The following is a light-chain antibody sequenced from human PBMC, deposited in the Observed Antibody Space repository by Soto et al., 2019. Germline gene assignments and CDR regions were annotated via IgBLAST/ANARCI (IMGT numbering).Light chain of an antibody. V-gene: IGKV1-5*03. CDR3: QQYYSLVT. Sequence: DIQMTQSPSTLSASVGDRVTITCRASQSISDSLAWYQLKPGKAPKLLIFTASTVESGVPSRFSGSGSGTEFTLTISGLQPDDCATYYCQQYYSLVTFGGGTKVELK. CDR1: QSISDS. J-gene: IGKJ4*01. CDR2: TAS.